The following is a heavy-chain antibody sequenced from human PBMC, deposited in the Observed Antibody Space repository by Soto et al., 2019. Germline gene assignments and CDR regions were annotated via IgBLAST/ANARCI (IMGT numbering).Heavy chain of an antibody. D-gene: IGHD4-17*01. CDR1: GGSISSGGYY. V-gene: IGHV4-31*03. Sequence: QVQLQESGPGLVKPSQTLSLTCTVSGGSISSGGYYWSWIRQHPGKGLEWIGYIYYSGSTYYNPSLKSRVTISVDTSKSQFSLKLSSVTAADTAVYYCARDRYGVAAGIDYWGQGTLVTVSS. CDR2: IYYSGST. CDR3: ARDRYGVAAGIDY. J-gene: IGHJ4*02.